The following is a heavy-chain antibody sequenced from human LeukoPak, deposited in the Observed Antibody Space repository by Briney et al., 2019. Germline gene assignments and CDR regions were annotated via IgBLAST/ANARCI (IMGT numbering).Heavy chain of an antibody. CDR3: ARLRVTIFGVVIYYYGMDV. J-gene: IGHJ6*02. V-gene: IGHV4-59*08. Sequence: SETLSLTCTVSGGSISSYYWSWIRQPAGKGLEWIGYIYYSGSTNYNPSLKSRVTISVDTSKNQFSLKLSSVTAADTAVYYCARLRVTIFGVVIYYYGMDVWGQGTTVTVSS. CDR2: IYYSGST. CDR1: GGSISSYY. D-gene: IGHD3-3*01.